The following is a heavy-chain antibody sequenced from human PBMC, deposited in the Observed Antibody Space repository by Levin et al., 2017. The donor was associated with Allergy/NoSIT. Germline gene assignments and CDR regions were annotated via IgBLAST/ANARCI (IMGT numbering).Heavy chain of an antibody. J-gene: IGHJ4*02. CDR2: ILGSGGRT. CDR3: ARDHSYDSSGSRVWGFDY. D-gene: IGHD6-25*01. V-gene: IGHV3-23*01. Sequence: ETLSLTCAASGFTFSTYAMNWVRQAPGKGLEWVSSILGSGGRTFYADSVKGRFTVSRDNAKNTVYLQLNSLRAEDTAVYYGARDHSYDSSGSRVWGFDYWGQGTLVTVSS. CDR1: GFTFSTYA.